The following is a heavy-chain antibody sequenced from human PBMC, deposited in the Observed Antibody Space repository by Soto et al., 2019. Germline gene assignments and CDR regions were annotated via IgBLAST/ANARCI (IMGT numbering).Heavy chain of an antibody. CDR1: GYTFTSYG. J-gene: IGHJ4*02. CDR2: ISAYNGNT. D-gene: IGHD2-2*01. CDR3: ARPSMEDIVVVPAAFDY. Sequence: ASVKVSCKASGYTFTSYGISWVRQAPGQGLEWMGWISAYNGNTNYAQKLQGRVTMTTDTSTSTAYMELSSLRSEDTAVYYCARPSMEDIVVVPAAFDYWGQGTLATVSS. V-gene: IGHV1-18*01.